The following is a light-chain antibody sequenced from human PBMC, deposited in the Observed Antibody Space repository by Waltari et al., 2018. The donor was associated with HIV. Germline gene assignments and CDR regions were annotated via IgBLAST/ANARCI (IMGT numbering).Light chain of an antibody. CDR2: GAS. CDR1: QNVITN. CDR3: QQYNKWPRT. Sequence: EIVMTQSPGTLSVSPGERVTLSCRASQNVITNLAWYQQKPGQAPRLLIYGASTRATGIPPRFSCGGSGTDFTLTIGSLQSEDFTFYYCQQYNKWPRTFGQGTKVEVK. V-gene: IGKV3-15*01. J-gene: IGKJ1*01.